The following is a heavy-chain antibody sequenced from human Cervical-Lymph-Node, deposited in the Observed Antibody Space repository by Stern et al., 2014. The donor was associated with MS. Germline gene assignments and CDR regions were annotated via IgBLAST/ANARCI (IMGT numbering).Heavy chain of an antibody. V-gene: IGHV3-15*01. CDR1: GFIFSNAW. Sequence: VESGGDLVKPGGSLRLSCAASGFIFSNAWMSWVRQAPGKGLEWVGRIKSKTDGGTTDYAAPVKDRFIISRDDSINMLYLQINSLKTEDTAVYYCTTGTTGTTDGWGQGTLVTVSS. CDR2: IKSKTDGGTT. J-gene: IGHJ4*02. D-gene: IGHD1-1*01. CDR3: TTGTTGTTDG.